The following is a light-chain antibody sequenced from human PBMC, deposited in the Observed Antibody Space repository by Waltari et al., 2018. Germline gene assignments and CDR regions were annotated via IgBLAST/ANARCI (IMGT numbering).Light chain of an antibody. CDR1: RDIKNF. CDR2: DTS. J-gene: IGKJ2*01. Sequence: DIQMTQSPSSLSASVGDRFTISCQASRDIKNFLNWYQQKPGQAPKLLIYDTSNLEIGVPSRFSGRGSGTHCTFTISSLQPEDVATYYCQQYDDFPPYTFGQGTKVEIK. V-gene: IGKV1-33*01. CDR3: QQYDDFPPYT.